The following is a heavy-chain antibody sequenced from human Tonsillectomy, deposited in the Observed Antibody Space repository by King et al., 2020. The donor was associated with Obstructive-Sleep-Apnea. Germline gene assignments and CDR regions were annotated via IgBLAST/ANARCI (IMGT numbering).Heavy chain of an antibody. CDR3: AGRDCTGCSCYPHHLSH. CDR2: INHSGST. Sequence: VQLQQWGAGLLKPSETLSLTCAVYGGSFSGYYWSWIRQPPGKGLEWIGEINHSGSTNYNPSLKSRLTMSIDTSKNQLSLKLSSVTAADTAVYFCAGRDCTGCSCYPHHLSHWGQGSLVTVSS. CDR1: GGSFSGYY. V-gene: IGHV4-34*01. J-gene: IGHJ4*02. D-gene: IGHD2-15*01.